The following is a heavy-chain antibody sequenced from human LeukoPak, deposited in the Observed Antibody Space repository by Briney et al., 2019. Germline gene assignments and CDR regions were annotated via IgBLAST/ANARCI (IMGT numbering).Heavy chain of an antibody. CDR2: INPNSGGT. CDR3: ARARITMVRGVNPPANY. V-gene: IGHV1-2*02. D-gene: IGHD3-10*01. J-gene: IGHJ4*02. CDR1: GYTFTGYY. Sequence: GASVKVSCKASGYTFTGYYMHWVRQAPGQGLEWMGWINPNSGGTNYAQKFQGRVTMTRDTSISTAYMELSRLRSDDTAVYYCARARITMVRGVNPPANYWGQGTLVTVSS.